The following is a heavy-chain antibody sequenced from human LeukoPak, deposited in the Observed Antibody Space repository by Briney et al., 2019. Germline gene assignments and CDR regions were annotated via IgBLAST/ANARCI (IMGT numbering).Heavy chain of an antibody. Sequence: GGSLRLSCAASGFAFSIYAMHWVRQAPGKGLEWLAFISHNGSNIYYEDSVKGRLTISRDNSKNTLYLQMNSLRAEDTAVYYCAREECSSSSCYTFDHWGQGTLVTVSS. J-gene: IGHJ4*02. D-gene: IGHD2-2*02. CDR1: GFAFSIYA. CDR2: ISHNGSNI. CDR3: AREECSSSSCYTFDH. V-gene: IGHV3-30*01.